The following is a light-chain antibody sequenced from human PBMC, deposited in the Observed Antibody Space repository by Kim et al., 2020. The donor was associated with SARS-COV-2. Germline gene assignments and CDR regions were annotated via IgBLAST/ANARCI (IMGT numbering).Light chain of an antibody. CDR2: KAS. J-gene: IGKJ2*01. Sequence: SPSVGDRVTITCRASQSISSWLAWYQQKPGKAPKVLIYKASSLESGVPSRFSGSGSGTEFTLTISSLQPDDFATYYCQQYNSYPYTFGQGTKLEI. V-gene: IGKV1-5*03. CDR1: QSISSW. CDR3: QQYNSYPYT.